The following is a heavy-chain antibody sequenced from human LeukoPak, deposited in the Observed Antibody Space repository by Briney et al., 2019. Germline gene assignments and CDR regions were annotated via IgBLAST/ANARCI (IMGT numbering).Heavy chain of an antibody. V-gene: IGHV3-23*01. Sequence: GGSLRLSCAASGFTFSSYAMSWVRQAPGKGLEWVSAISGSGGSTYYADSVKGRFTISRDNSKNTLYLQMNSLRAEDTAVYYCAKDSIYSSSRNYYMDVWGKGTTVTVSS. J-gene: IGHJ6*03. CDR1: GFTFSSYA. D-gene: IGHD6-13*01. CDR2: ISGSGGST. CDR3: AKDSIYSSSRNYYMDV.